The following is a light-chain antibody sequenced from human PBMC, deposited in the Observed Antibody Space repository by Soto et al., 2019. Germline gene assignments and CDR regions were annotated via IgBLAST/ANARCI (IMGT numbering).Light chain of an antibody. J-gene: IGLJ1*01. CDR3: SSYTTGGSYV. V-gene: IGLV2-14*01. CDR1: SRDVGGYNS. Sequence: QSALTQPASVSGSPGLSIAISCTGTSRDVGGYNSVSWYQQQPGKVPKLIIYDVSSRPSGVSNRFSGSKPGNTASLTISGLQAEDEGDYYCSSYTTGGSYVFGTGTKLTVL. CDR2: DVS.